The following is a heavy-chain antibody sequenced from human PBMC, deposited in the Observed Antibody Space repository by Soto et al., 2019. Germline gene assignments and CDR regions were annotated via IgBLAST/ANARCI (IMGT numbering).Heavy chain of an antibody. V-gene: IGHV3-21*01. Sequence: EVQLVESGGGLVKPGGSLRLSCAASGFTFSSYSMNWVRQAPGKGLEWVSSISSSSSYIYYADSVKGRFTISRDNAKNSLYLQMNSLIAEDTAVYYCARSLGYGSGGSCYYLGPSAFDIWGQGTMVTVSS. CDR1: GFTFSSYS. D-gene: IGHD2-15*01. CDR2: ISSSSSYI. CDR3: ARSLGYGSGGSCYYLGPSAFDI. J-gene: IGHJ3*02.